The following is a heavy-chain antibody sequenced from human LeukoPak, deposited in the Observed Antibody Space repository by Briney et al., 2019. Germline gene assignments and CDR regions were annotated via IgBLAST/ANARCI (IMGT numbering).Heavy chain of an antibody. CDR1: GGSISTHY. CDR2: IHTNGNT. CDR3: ASGIAVAGTLISRLNYFDY. J-gene: IGHJ4*02. V-gene: IGHV4-4*07. Sequence: SETLSLTCTVSGGSISTHYWSWIRQPAGKGLEWIGRIHTNGNTKYNPSLKSRVTMSVDMSKNQFSLKLSSVTAADTAVYYCASGIAVAGTLISRLNYFDYWGQGTLVTVSS. D-gene: IGHD6-19*01.